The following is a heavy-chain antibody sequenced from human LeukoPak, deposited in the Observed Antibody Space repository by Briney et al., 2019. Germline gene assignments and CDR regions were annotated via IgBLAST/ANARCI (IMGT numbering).Heavy chain of an antibody. CDR3: ARDVWAAAADDY. D-gene: IGHD6-13*01. V-gene: IGHV3-21*01. CDR2: ISSSSSYI. CDR1: GFTFSSYS. Sequence: GGSLRLSCAASGFTFSSYSMNWVRQDPGKGLEWVSSISSSSSYIYYADSVKGRFTISRDNAKNSLYLQMNSLRAEDTAVYYCARDVWAAAADDYWGQGTLVTVSS. J-gene: IGHJ4*02.